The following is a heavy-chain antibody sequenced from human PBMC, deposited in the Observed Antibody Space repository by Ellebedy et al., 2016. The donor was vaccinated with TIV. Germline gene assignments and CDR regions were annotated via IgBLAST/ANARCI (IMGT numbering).Heavy chain of an antibody. V-gene: IGHV4-31*03. J-gene: IGHJ4*01. Sequence: MPSETLSLTCPLSGGSVRSSGYYWSWIRQHPEKGMEWIWHSYHCGSTFYNPSLKSRLTISVDSSKNQFSLSLSSVTAADTAVYYCSRVRAYDGSGTYADYWGHGILVTVSS. CDR1: GGSVRSSGYY. D-gene: IGHD3-10*01. CDR3: SRVRAYDGSGTYADY. CDR2: SYHCGST.